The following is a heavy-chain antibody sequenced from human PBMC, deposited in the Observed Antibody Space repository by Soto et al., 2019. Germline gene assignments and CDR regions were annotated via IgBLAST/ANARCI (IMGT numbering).Heavy chain of an antibody. CDR3: ARSEEDSDYYYYGMDV. CDR1: GDTVSSNSVA. CDR2: TYYRSRWYS. V-gene: IGHV6-1*01. Sequence: QVQLQQSGPGLVKPSQTLSLTCVGSGDTVSSNSVAWNSVRQSPSRGLEWLGRTYYRSRWYSDYAVSVRSRIDINADTSKNQVSLQLNSVTPEDTAVYYCARSEEDSDYYYYGMDVWGQGTTVTVSS. D-gene: IGHD2-15*01. J-gene: IGHJ6*02.